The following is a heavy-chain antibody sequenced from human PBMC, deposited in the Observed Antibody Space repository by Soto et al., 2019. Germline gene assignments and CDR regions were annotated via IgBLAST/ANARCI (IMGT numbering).Heavy chain of an antibody. CDR3: ATHCSGGRCYSEYFQH. CDR2: IFYSGDT. Sequence: SETLSLTCTVSGGSISSSSFYWGWIRQPPGKGLEWIANIFYSGDTYYNPSLKSRVTISVDTSKNQFSLKLSSVTAADTAVYYCATHCSGGRCYSEYFQHWGQGTLVTVSS. J-gene: IGHJ1*01. CDR1: GGSISSSSFY. D-gene: IGHD2-15*01. V-gene: IGHV4-39*01.